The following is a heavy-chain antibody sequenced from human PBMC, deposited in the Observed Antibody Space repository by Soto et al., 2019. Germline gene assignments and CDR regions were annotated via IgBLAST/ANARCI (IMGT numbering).Heavy chain of an antibody. CDR2: INPNSGGT. J-gene: IGHJ6*02. CDR3: ATPRWDSVLVPAAIISYGMDV. V-gene: IGHV1-2*04. CDR1: GYTFTGYY. Sequence: GASVKVSCKASGYTFTGYYMHWVRQAPGQGLEWMGWINPNSGGTNYAQKFQGWVTMTRDTSTSTAYMELSSLRSEDTAVYYCATPRWDSVLVPAAIISYGMDVWGQGTTVTVSS. D-gene: IGHD2-2*01.